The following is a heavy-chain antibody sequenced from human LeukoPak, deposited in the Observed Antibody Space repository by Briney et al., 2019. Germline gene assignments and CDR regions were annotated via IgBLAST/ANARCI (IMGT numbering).Heavy chain of an antibody. D-gene: IGHD5-18*01. V-gene: IGHV4-61*02. CDR3: ARGKRRGYSYGYFDY. J-gene: IGHJ4*02. CDR1: GGSISSSSYY. Sequence: SETLSLTCTVSGGSISSSSYYWGWIRQPAGKGLEWIGRIYTSGSTNYNPSLKSRVTMSVDTSKNQFSLKLSSVTAADTAVYYCARGKRRGYSYGYFDYWGQGTLVTVSS. CDR2: IYTSGST.